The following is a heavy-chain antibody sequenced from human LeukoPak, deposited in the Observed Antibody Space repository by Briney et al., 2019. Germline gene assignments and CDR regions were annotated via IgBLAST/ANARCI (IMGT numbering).Heavy chain of an antibody. CDR2: IRYDGSNK. CDR3: AREYSSSWYLPRVRFDP. Sequence: PGGSLRLSCAASGFTFSSSGMHWVRQAPGKGLEWVTFIRYDGSNKYYANSVKGRFTISRDNSKNTLYLQMNSLRAEDTAVYYCAREYSSSWYLPRVRFDPWGQGTLVTVSS. CDR1: GFTFSSSG. D-gene: IGHD6-13*01. J-gene: IGHJ5*02. V-gene: IGHV3-30*02.